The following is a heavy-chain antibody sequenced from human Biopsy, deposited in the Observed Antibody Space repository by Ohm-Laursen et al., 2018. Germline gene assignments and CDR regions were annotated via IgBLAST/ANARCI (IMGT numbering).Heavy chain of an antibody. J-gene: IGHJ5*01. CDR2: IYYSETT. CDR1: GESMGTYY. V-gene: IGHV4-59*01. CDR3: ARVRGGFLEWFDY. Sequence: GTLSLTCTVSGESMGTYYWSWIRQPPGKVMEWIASIYYSETTHKNPSLKSQVTISVDASQGLLSLDLSSVTAADTAVYYCARVRGGFLEWFDYWGQGTLVTVSS. D-gene: IGHD3-3*01.